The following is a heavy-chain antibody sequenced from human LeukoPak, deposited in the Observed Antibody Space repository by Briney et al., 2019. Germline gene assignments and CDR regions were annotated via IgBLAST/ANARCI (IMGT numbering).Heavy chain of an antibody. J-gene: IGHJ4*02. Sequence: SGGSLRLSCSASGFTFSSYAMHWVRQAPGKGLEYVSGISPNGGSTYYADSVKGRFSISRDNSKNTLCLQMSSLRAEDTAVYYCVPKGTEGYWGQGTLVTVSS. CDR1: GFTFSSYA. CDR2: ISPNGGST. CDR3: VPKGTEGY. V-gene: IGHV3-64D*06.